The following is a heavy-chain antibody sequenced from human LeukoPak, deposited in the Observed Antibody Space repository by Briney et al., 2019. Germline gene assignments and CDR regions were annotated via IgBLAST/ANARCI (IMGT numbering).Heavy chain of an antibody. CDR2: IYYSGST. V-gene: IGHV4-39*01. Sequence: PSETLSLTCTVSGGSISGSSYYWGWIRQPPGKGLEWIGSIYYSGSTYYNPSLKSRVTISVDTSKNQFSLKLSSVTAADTAVYYCAGGWDTAMYGYWGQGTLVTVSS. CDR3: AGGWDTAMYGY. J-gene: IGHJ4*02. CDR1: GGSISGSSYY. D-gene: IGHD5-18*01.